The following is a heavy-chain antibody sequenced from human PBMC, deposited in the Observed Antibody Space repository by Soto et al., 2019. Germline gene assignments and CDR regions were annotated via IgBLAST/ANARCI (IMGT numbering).Heavy chain of an antibody. Sequence: GGSLRLSCAASGFTFSSYSMNWVRQAPGKGLEWVSYISSSRSTIYYADSVKGRFTISRDNAKNSLYLQMNSLRDEDTAVYYCARELDYYDSSGYRKAYNWFDPWGQGTLVTVSS. V-gene: IGHV3-48*02. CDR2: ISSSRSTI. CDR3: ARELDYYDSSGYRKAYNWFDP. CDR1: GFTFSSYS. J-gene: IGHJ5*02. D-gene: IGHD3-22*01.